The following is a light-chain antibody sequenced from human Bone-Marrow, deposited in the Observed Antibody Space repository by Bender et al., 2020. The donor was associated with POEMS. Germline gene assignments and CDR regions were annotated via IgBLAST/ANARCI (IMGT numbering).Light chain of an antibody. J-gene: IGLJ3*02. Sequence: QSALTQPASVSGSPGQLITISCTGTSSDFGGYIYVSWYQQHPGKAPKLLIYDVSHRPSGVSNRFSGSQSGNTASLTISGLQADDAATYYCTSYASISTVFGGGTKVTVL. CDR1: SSDFGGYIY. CDR3: TSYASISTV. V-gene: IGLV2-14*03. CDR2: DVS.